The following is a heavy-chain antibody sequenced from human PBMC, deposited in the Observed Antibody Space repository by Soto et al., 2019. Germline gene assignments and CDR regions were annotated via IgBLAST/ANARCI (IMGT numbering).Heavy chain of an antibody. CDR2: INAGHGNT. Sequence: QVQLVQSGAEVKKPGASVKVSCKASGYTFTSYAMHWVRQAPGQRLEWMGWINAGHGNTKYSQKFQGRVTITRDTSASTAYMELSSLRSEDTAVYYCARVRIAVAGSACDYWGQGTLVTVSS. D-gene: IGHD6-19*01. J-gene: IGHJ4*02. V-gene: IGHV1-3*01. CDR3: ARVRIAVAGSACDY. CDR1: GYTFTSYA.